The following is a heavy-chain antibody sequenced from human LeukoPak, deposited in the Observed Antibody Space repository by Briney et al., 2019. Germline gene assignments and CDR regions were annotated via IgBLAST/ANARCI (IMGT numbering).Heavy chain of an antibody. D-gene: IGHD5-18*01. CDR1: GYTFTIYG. CDR2: ISAYNGNT. V-gene: IGHV1-18*01. J-gene: IGHJ4*02. Sequence: GASVKVSCKATGYTFTIYGISWVRQAPGQGLEWMGWISAYNGNTNYAQKLQGRVTMTTDTSTSTAYMELRSLRSDDTAMYYCARVVDSYGYCDYWGQGTLVTVSS. CDR3: ARVVDSYGYCDY.